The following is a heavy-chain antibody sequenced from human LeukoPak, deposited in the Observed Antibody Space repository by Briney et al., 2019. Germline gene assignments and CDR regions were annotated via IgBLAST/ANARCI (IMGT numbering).Heavy chain of an antibody. CDR2: IKQDGSEK. V-gene: IGHV3-7*01. D-gene: IGHD4-17*01. Sequence: PGGSLRLSCAASGFTFSSYWMSWVRQAPGKGLEWVANIKQDGSEKYYVDSVKGRFTISRDNAKNSLYLQMNSLRADDTAVYYCAREERTGAHYGDYDYWGQGALVTVSS. J-gene: IGHJ4*02. CDR3: AREERTGAHYGDYDY. CDR1: GFTFSSYW.